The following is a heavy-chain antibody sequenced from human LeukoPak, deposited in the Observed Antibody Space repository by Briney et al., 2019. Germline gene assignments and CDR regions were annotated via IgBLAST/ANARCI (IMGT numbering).Heavy chain of an antibody. D-gene: IGHD3-10*01. CDR1: GYTFTGYY. V-gene: IGHV1-2*02. CDR2: INPNSGGT. CDR3: AREAIMVRGVNDVFDM. J-gene: IGHJ3*02. Sequence: ASVKVSCKASGYTFTGYYIHWVRQAPGQGLEWMGWINPNSGGTNYAQKFQGRVTMTRDTSITTVYMELSRLRSDDTAVYYCAREAIMVRGVNDVFDMWGQGTMVTVSS.